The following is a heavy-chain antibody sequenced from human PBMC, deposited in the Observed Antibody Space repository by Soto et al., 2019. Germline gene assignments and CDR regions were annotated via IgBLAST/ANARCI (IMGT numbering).Heavy chain of an antibody. V-gene: IGHV3-30*18. Sequence: QVQLVESGGGVVQPGRSLRLSCAASGFTFSTYGMHWVRQAPVKGLEWVAVISYDGSNKYYADSVKGRFTISRDNSKNTLSLQMSSLRAEDTAVYYCAKGFSYSVIDYWGQGPLVTVSS. CDR1: GFTFSTYG. CDR3: AKGFSYSVIDY. CDR2: ISYDGSNK. J-gene: IGHJ4*02. D-gene: IGHD5-18*01.